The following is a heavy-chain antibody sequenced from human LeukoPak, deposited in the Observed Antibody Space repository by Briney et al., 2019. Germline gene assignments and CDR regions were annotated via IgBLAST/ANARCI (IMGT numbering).Heavy chain of an antibody. CDR2: ISRGASRT. V-gene: IGHV3-74*01. CDR1: GFTFSNHW. D-gene: IGHD5-18*01. J-gene: IGHJ4*02. Sequence: GGSLRLSCAASGFTFSNHWMHWVRQAPGKGLMWVSRISRGASRTDYADSVKGRFTISRDDAKNTLYLQVNSLRVEDTGVYFCARGGSDTAMAHDYWGQGILVTVSS. CDR3: ARGGSDTAMAHDY.